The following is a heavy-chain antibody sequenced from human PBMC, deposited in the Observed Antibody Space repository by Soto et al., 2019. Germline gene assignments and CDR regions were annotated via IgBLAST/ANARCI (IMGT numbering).Heavy chain of an antibody. V-gene: IGHV1-69*13. Sequence: SVKVSCKASGGTFSSYAISWVRQAPGQGLEWMGGIIPIIGTANYAQKFQGRVTITADESTSTAYMELSSLRSEDTAVYYCARGPFIAAAGSEYFHHWGQGTLVTV. J-gene: IGHJ1*01. D-gene: IGHD6-13*01. CDR2: IIPIIGTA. CDR3: ARGPFIAAAGSEYFHH. CDR1: GGTFSSYA.